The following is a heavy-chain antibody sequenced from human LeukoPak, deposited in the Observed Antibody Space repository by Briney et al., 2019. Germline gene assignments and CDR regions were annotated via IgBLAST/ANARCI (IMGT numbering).Heavy chain of an antibody. CDR1: GYTFTSYD. CDR3: ARDCGSSTSCSVGG. J-gene: IGHJ4*02. CDR2: MNPNSGNT. D-gene: IGHD2-2*01. Sequence: ASMKVSCKASGYTFTSYDINWVRQATGQGLEWMGWMNPNSGNTGYAQKFQGRVTMTRSTSISTAYMELSSLRSEDTAVYYCARDCGSSTSCSVGGWGQGTLVTVSS. V-gene: IGHV1-8*01.